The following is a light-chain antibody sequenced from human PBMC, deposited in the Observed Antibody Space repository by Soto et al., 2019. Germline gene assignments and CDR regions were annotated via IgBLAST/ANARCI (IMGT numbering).Light chain of an antibody. Sequence: DIRMTQSPSSLSASVGDRVTITCQASQDIQNYLNWYQHTPGRAPKLLIFDASNLQPGVASRFSGRASETEFTLTISSLQPDDFATYYCQQYSTYTPRTFGQGTKVDIK. J-gene: IGKJ1*01. CDR3: QQYSTYTPRT. V-gene: IGKV1-33*01. CDR2: DAS. CDR1: QDIQNY.